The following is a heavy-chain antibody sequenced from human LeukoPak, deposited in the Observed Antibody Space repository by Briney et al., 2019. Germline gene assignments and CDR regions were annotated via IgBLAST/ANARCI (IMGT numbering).Heavy chain of an antibody. CDR3: ARVSITGTMDAFDI. CDR1: GGSFSGYY. Sequence: SETLSLTCAVYGGSFSGYYWSWIRQPPGKGLEWIGEINHSGSTNCNPSLKSRVTISVDTSKNQFSLKLSSVTAADTAVYYCARVSITGTMDAFDIWGQGTMVTVSS. V-gene: IGHV4-34*01. D-gene: IGHD1-7*01. J-gene: IGHJ3*02. CDR2: INHSGST.